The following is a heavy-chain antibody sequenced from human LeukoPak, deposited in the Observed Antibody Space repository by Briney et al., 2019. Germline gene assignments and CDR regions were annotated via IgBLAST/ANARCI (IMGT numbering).Heavy chain of an antibody. J-gene: IGHJ4*02. V-gene: IGHV3-20*04. CDR1: GFTFDDYG. Sequence: PGGSLRLSCAASGFTFDDYGMSWVRQAPGKGVEWVSGINWNGGSTGYADSVKGRFTISRDKAKNSLYLQMNSLRAYDTALYYCARDSSAYYSYCGQGTLVTVSS. CDR3: ARDSSAYYSY. D-gene: IGHD3-22*01. CDR2: INWNGGST.